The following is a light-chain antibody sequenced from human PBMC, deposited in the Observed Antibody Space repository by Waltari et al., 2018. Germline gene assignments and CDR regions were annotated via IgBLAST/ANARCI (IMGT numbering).Light chain of an antibody. J-gene: IGKJ1*01. V-gene: IGKV1-5*03. CDR2: KGS. CDR3: QQYNHYWT. Sequence: DFQMTQSPSTLSASVGDRVTITCRASQSISTWLAWYQQKPGKAPKILIYKGSTLESGVPSRFSGSGLGTEFTLTISSLQPDDFATYYCQQYNHYWTFGQGTKVELK. CDR1: QSISTW.